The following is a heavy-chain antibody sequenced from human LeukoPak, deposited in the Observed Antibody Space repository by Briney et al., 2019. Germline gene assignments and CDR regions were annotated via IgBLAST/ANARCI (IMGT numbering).Heavy chain of an antibody. J-gene: IGHJ4*02. Sequence: SETLSLTCSVSGGSISSKSYYWAWIRQPPGKGLEWIGSSYYGGNTYYNASLKSRISISVDASKNQFSLRLNFKTAADTAVYYCARGAYFDYWGQGTLVTVSS. CDR1: GGSISSKSYY. V-gene: IGHV4-39*07. CDR2: SYYGGNT. CDR3: ARGAYFDY.